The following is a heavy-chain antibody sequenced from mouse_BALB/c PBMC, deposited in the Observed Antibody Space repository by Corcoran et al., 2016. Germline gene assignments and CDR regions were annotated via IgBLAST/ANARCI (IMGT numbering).Heavy chain of an antibody. CDR1: GFNIKDTY. CDR3: ARWDWYFDV. CDR2: IDPANGNT. J-gene: IGHJ1*01. V-gene: IGHV14-3*02. Sequence: EVQLQHSGAELVKPGASVKLSCTASGFNIKDTYMHWVKQRPEQGLGWIGRIDPANGNTKYDPKFQGKATITADTSSTTAYLQLSSLTSEDTAVYYCARWDWYFDVWGAGTTVTVSS.